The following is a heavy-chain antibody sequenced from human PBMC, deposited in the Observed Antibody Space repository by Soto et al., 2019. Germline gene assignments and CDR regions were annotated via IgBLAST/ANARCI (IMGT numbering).Heavy chain of an antibody. J-gene: IGHJ3*02. D-gene: IGHD3-10*01. CDR3: ARGPLITMVRGVRRAFDI. CDR1: GYTFTGYY. Sequence: GASVKVSCKASGYTFTGYYMHWVRQAPGQGLEWMGWINPNSGGTNYAQKFQGWVTMTRDTSISTAYMELSRLRSDDTAVYYCARGPLITMVRGVRRAFDIWGQGTMVTVSS. CDR2: INPNSGGT. V-gene: IGHV1-2*04.